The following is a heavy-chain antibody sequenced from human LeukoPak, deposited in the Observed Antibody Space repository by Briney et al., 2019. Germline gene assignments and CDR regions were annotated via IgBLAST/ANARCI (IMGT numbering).Heavy chain of an antibody. Sequence: ASVKVSCKASGYTFTGYYMHWVRQAPEQGLEWMGWINPNSGGTNYAQKFQGRVTMTRDTSISTAYMELSRLRSDDTAVYYCARDRYYYDSSGYYFRWGQGTLVTVSS. CDR1: GYTFTGYY. CDR3: ARDRYYYDSSGYYFR. CDR2: INPNSGGT. D-gene: IGHD3-22*01. V-gene: IGHV1-2*02. J-gene: IGHJ4*02.